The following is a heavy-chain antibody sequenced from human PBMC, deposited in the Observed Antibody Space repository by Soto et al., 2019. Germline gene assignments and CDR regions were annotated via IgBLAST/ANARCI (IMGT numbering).Heavy chain of an antibody. CDR2: MYSSGYT. V-gene: IGHV3-53*01. D-gene: IGHD2-15*01. CDR1: GLTVNTNY. J-gene: IGHJ6*02. Sequence: EVQLVESGGGLIHPGGSLRLSCAASGLTVNTNYMSWVRQAPGKGLEWVSVMYSSGYTSYADSVKGRFTISRDKSKNTLYLPMDTLRAEDTALYYCARAPGGSEYGMDVWGQGTTVTVSS. CDR3: ARAPGGSEYGMDV.